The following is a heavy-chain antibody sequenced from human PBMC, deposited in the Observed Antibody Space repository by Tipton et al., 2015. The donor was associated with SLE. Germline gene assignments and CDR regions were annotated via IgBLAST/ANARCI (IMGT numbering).Heavy chain of an antibody. CDR2: ISWDGGST. J-gene: IGHJ6*02. CDR3: AKDAHTYYYDSSGNYYYGMDV. D-gene: IGHD3-22*01. CDR1: GFTFDDYT. Sequence: GSLRLSCAASGFTFDDYTMHWVRQAPGKGLEWVSLISWDGGSTYYADSVKGRFTISRDNSKNSLYLQMNSLRTEDTALYYCAKDAHTYYYDSSGNYYYGMDVWGQGTTVTVSS. V-gene: IGHV3-43*01.